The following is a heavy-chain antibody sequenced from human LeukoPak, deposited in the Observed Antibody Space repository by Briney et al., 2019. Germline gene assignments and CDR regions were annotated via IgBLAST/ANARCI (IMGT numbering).Heavy chain of an antibody. CDR3: ARRRPHNPFDY. V-gene: IGHV3-30*04. CDR2: ISYDGSNK. CDR1: GFTFSSYA. Sequence: GGSLRLSCAASGFTFSSYAMHWVRQAPGKGLEWVAVISYDGSNKYYADSVKGRFTISRDNSKNTLYLQMNSLRAEDTAVYYCARRRPHNPFDYWGQGTLVTVSS. J-gene: IGHJ4*02.